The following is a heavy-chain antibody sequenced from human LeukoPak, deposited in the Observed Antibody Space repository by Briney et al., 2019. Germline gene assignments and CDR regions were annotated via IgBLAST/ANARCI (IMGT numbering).Heavy chain of an antibody. CDR3: ARNENSGWGYFDY. J-gene: IGHJ4*02. V-gene: IGHV3-23*01. CDR1: RFTFNSYA. Sequence: GGSLRLSGAASRFTFNSYAMSWVRQAPGKGLEWVSVIGGSNGITFYVGSVKGRFTISRDNSKDTLYLQMNSLRAEDTAVYYCARNENSGWGYFDYWGQGTLVTVSS. CDR2: IGGSNGIT. D-gene: IGHD5-12*01.